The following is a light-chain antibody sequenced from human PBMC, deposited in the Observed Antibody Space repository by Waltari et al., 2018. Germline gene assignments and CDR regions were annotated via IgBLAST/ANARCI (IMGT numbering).Light chain of an antibody. V-gene: IGKV1-39*01. CDR3: QRGYSTLYT. CDR1: QTINIY. CDR2: AGS. Sequence: QLIQSPSSLSASVGDSVTIACRTSQTINIYLNWYQQKPGKAPKLLIYAGSSLETGVPSRFSGSGSGTNFTLTIKNLQPDDFATYYCQRGYSTLYTFGQGTRVDMK. J-gene: IGKJ2*01.